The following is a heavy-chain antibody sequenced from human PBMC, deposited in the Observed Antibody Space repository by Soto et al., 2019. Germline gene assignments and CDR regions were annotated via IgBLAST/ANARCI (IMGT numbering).Heavy chain of an antibody. CDR3: ARGGYFDFYYYGMDV. Sequence: QVQLVESGGGVVQPGRSLRLSCAASGFTFSSYAMHWLRQAPGKGLEWVAVISYDGSNKYYADSVKGRFTISRDNSKNTLYLQMNSLRAEDTAVYYCARGGYFDFYYYGMDVWGQGTTVTVS. CDR2: ISYDGSNK. J-gene: IGHJ6*02. D-gene: IGHD3-9*01. V-gene: IGHV3-30-3*01. CDR1: GFTFSSYA.